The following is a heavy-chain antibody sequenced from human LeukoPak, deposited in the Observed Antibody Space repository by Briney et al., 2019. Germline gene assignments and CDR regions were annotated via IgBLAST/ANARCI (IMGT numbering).Heavy chain of an antibody. CDR1: GFTVSSNY. J-gene: IGHJ3*02. V-gene: IGHV3-53*01. CDR3: AKHDSSSFDAFDI. D-gene: IGHD6-13*01. CDR2: IYSGGGT. Sequence: GGSLRLSCSASGFTVSSNYMSWVRQAPGKGLEWVSVIYSGGGTYYADSLRGRSTISRDNSKNTLYLQMNSLRAEDTAVYYCAKHDSSSFDAFDIWGQGTMVTVSS.